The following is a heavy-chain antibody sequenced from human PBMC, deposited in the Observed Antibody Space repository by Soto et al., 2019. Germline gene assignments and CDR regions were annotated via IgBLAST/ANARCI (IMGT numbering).Heavy chain of an antibody. CDR3: ARAAPRYCSGGSCYSGRDY. Sequence: SVEVSCKASGGTFGSCASRWVRQAHGQGLEWMGGIIPIFGTANYAQKFQGRVTITADESTSTAYMELSSLRSEDTAVYYCARAAPRYCSGGSCYSGRDYWGQATLVTVSS. CDR1: GGTFGSCA. V-gene: IGHV1-69*13. J-gene: IGHJ4*02. CDR2: IIPIFGTA. D-gene: IGHD2-15*01.